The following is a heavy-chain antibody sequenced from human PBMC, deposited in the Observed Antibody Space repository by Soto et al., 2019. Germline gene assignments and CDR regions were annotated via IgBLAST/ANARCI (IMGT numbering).Heavy chain of an antibody. Sequence: GGSLRLSCAASGFTFSSYEMNWVRQAPGKGLEWVSYISSSVSTIYYADSVKGRFTISRDNAKNSLYLQMNSLRAEDTAVYYCARALNGGGDCYNYGMDVWGQGTTVTVSS. CDR3: ARALNGGGDCYNYGMDV. J-gene: IGHJ6*02. V-gene: IGHV3-48*03. CDR1: GFTFSSYE. D-gene: IGHD2-21*02. CDR2: ISSSVSTI.